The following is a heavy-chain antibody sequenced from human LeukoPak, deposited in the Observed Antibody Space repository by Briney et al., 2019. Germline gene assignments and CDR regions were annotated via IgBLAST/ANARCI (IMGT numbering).Heavy chain of an antibody. D-gene: IGHD6-13*01. CDR3: ARGEQQRLDY. V-gene: IGHV4-39*01. CDR2: IYYSGST. CDR1: GGSISSSGYY. Sequence: SETLSLTCTVSGGSISSSGYYWGWIRQPPGKGLEWIGSIYYSGSTYYNPSLKSRVAISVDTSKNQFSLKLSSVTAADTAVYYCARGEQQRLDYWGQGTLVTVSS. J-gene: IGHJ4*02.